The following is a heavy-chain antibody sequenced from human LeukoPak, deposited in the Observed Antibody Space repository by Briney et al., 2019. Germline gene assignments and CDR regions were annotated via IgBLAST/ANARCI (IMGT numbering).Heavy chain of an antibody. Sequence: GASVKVSCKASGYTFTGYYIHWMRQAPGQGLEWMGKVNPSGGSTSYAQKFQGRVTMTTDTSTSTAYMELRSLRSDDTAVYYCALLYYYDSSGGEGGPFDYWGQGTLVTVSS. J-gene: IGHJ4*02. CDR1: GYTFTGYY. V-gene: IGHV1-46*01. CDR2: VNPSGGST. D-gene: IGHD3-22*01. CDR3: ALLYYYDSSGGEGGPFDY.